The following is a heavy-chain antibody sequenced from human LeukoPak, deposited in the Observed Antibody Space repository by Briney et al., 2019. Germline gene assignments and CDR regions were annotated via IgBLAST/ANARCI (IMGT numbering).Heavy chain of an antibody. CDR2: INPNSGGT. CDR3: AREGDSSGWYGFRWFDP. V-gene: IGHV1-2*02. CDR1: AYTFTDYY. J-gene: IGHJ5*02. D-gene: IGHD6-19*01. Sequence: ASVKVSCKASAYTFTDYYMSWVRQAPGQGLEWMGWINPNSGGTNYAQKFQGRVTMTRDTSISTAYTELSRLRSDDTAVYYCAREGDSSGWYGFRWFDPWGQGTLVTVSS.